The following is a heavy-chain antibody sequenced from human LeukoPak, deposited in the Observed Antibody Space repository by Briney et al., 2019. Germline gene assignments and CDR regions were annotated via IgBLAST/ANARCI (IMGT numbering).Heavy chain of an antibody. Sequence: GRSLRLSCAASGFPFSSYSMNWVRQAPGEGLEWVSYISSSRTTSYADSVKGRFTISRDNAKNSLYLQMNSLRAEDTAVYYCARVSWFDELPNYWGQGTLVSVSS. CDR3: ARVSWFDELPNY. V-gene: IGHV3-48*01. CDR2: ISSSRTT. CDR1: GFPFSSYS. J-gene: IGHJ4*02. D-gene: IGHD3-10*01.